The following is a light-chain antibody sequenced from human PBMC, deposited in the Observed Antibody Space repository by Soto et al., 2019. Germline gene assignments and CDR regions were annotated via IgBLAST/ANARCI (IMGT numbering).Light chain of an antibody. J-gene: IGKJ1*01. CDR1: QSISSW. CDR3: QQYNSYRWT. CDR2: DAS. V-gene: IGKV1-5*01. Sequence: MQMTQSPSNLSASLGDRVTITCRASQSISSWLAWYQQKPGKAPKLLIYDASSLESGVPSRFSGSGSGTEFTLTISSLQPDDFATYYCQQYNSYRWTFGQGTKVDI.